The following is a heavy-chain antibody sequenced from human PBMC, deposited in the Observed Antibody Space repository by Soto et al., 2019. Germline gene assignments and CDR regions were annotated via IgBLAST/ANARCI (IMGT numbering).Heavy chain of an antibody. CDR3: AREVPGDYYLDY. Sequence: EVQLVESGGGLVQPGGSLRLSCAASGFTFSSKWMHWVRQAPGKGLVWVSRINSDGSSTNYAESVKGRFTISRDNARNTLYLQLNRLRAEETAVYYCAREVPGDYYLDYWGQGPLVTVSS. CDR2: INSDGSST. V-gene: IGHV3-74*01. CDR1: GFTFSSKW. J-gene: IGHJ4*02. D-gene: IGHD3-16*01.